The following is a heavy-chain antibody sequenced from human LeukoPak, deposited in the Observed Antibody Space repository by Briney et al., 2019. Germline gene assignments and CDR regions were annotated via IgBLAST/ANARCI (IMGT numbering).Heavy chain of an antibody. Sequence: GGSLRLSCAASGFTFGSYGMSWVRQAPGKGLEWVAVISYDGSNKYYADSVKGRFTISRDNSKNTLYLQMNSLRAEDTAVYYCARGSMGADLYFDYWGQGTLVTVSS. CDR3: ARGSMGADLYFDY. V-gene: IGHV3-30*03. J-gene: IGHJ4*02. CDR2: ISYDGSNK. D-gene: IGHD2-8*01. CDR1: GFTFGSYG.